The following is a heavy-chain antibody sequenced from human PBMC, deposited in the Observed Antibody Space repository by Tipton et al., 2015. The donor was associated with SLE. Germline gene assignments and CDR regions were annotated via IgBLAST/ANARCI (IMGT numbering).Heavy chain of an antibody. CDR2: IYYSGST. CDR3: ARKGYSSSVYWYFDL. J-gene: IGHJ2*01. CDR1: GGSISSHY. V-gene: IGHV4-59*11. Sequence: TLSLTCTVSGGSISSHYWSWIRQPPGKGLEWIGYIYYSGSTYYNPSLKSRVTISVDTSKNQFSLKLSSVTAADTAVYYCARKGYSSSVYWYFDLWGRGTLVTVSA. D-gene: IGHD6-6*01.